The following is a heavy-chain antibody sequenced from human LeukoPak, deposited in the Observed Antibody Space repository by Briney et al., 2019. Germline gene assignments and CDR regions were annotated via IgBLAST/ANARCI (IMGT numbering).Heavy chain of an antibody. CDR3: ARDVDGDYAFDY. Sequence: SETLSLTCTVSGGSISSGGYYWSWIRQHPGKGLEWIGYIYYSGSTYYNPSLKSRVTISVDTSKNQFSLKLSSVTAADTAVYYCARDVDGDYAFDYWAREPWSPSPQ. D-gene: IGHD2-21*02. CDR1: GGSISSGGYY. V-gene: IGHV4-31*03. J-gene: IGHJ4*02. CDR2: IYYSGST.